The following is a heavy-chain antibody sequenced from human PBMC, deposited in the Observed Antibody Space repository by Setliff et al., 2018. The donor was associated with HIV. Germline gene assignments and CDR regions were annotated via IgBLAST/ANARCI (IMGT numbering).Heavy chain of an antibody. CDR3: ARHGRLSGSYWGGGDY. J-gene: IGHJ4*02. CDR1: GYSISSGYY. V-gene: IGHV4-38-2*01. D-gene: IGHD1-26*01. Sequence: LSLTCAVSGYSISSGYYWGWIRQPPGKGLEWIASMSHNGKTYYNPSLRSRVTTSVDTSKNQFSLKLTSVTAADTAVYYCARHGRLSGSYWGGGDYWGQGTLVTVSS. CDR2: MSHNGKT.